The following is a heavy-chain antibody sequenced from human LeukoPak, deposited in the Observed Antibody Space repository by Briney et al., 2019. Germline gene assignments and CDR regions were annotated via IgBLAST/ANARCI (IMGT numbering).Heavy chain of an antibody. J-gene: IGHJ3*02. D-gene: IGHD3-22*01. Sequence: GGSLRLSCAASGFTFSSYAMNWVRQAPGKGLEWVSSFGTRSTSIYYARSVTGRFIISRDNAKNSLYLQMNSLRAEDTAVYYCAKGLYYYDSSAPDAFDIWGQGTMVTVSS. CDR1: GFTFSSYA. CDR2: FGTRSTSI. V-gene: IGHV3-21*04. CDR3: AKGLYYYDSSAPDAFDI.